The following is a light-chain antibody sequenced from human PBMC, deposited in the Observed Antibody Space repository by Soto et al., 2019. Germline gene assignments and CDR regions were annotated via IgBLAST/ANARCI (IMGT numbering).Light chain of an antibody. Sequence: EIVLTQSPGTLSLSPGERATFSCRASQSVSSNYLAWYQQKPGQAPRLLLYGAFKRATGIPDRFSGSGSGTDFTLTISRMEPEDFAVYCCQQYGSSARTFGQGTKVDIK. J-gene: IGKJ1*01. V-gene: IGKV3-20*01. CDR2: GAF. CDR1: QSVSSNY. CDR3: QQYGSSART.